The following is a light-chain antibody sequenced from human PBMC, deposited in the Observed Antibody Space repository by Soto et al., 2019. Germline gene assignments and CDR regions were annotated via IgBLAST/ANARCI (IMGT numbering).Light chain of an antibody. V-gene: IGKV1-39*01. J-gene: IGKJ1*01. CDR1: QHIGTY. CDR2: AAA. CDR3: QQSSSRWT. Sequence: IHMTQSPSSLSAFVGERVIISCRASQHIGTYVNWYQQTAGKAPRLLIYAAAGLQPGVPSRFSGSGSGTDFTLTITSLQPEDFAAYYFQQSSSRWTFGQVTEVHI.